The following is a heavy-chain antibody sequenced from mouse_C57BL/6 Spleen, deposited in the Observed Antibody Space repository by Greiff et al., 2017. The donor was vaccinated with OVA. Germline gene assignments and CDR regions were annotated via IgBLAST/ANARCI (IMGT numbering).Heavy chain of an antibody. J-gene: IGHJ4*01. V-gene: IGHV14-1*01. CDR1: GFNIKDYY. CDR2: IDPEDGDT. D-gene: IGHD1-1*01. CDR3: TTPSTYYYGSSPYAMDY. Sequence: VQLQHSGAELVRPGASVKLSCTASGFNIKDYYMHWVKQRPEQGLEWIGRIDPEDGDTEYAPKFQGKATMTADTSSNTAYLQLSSLTSEDTAVYYCTTPSTYYYGSSPYAMDYWGQGTSVTVSS.